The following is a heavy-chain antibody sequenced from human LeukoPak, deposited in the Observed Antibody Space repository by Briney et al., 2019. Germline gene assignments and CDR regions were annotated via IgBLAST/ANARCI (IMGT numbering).Heavy chain of an antibody. CDR3: ARVHYYGSGATS. Sequence: ASVKVSCKASGYTFTGYYMHWVRQAPGQGLEWMGWINPNSGGTNYAQKFQGRVTMTRDTSISTAYMELSRLRSDDTAVYYCARVHYYGSGATSWGQGPLVTVSS. J-gene: IGHJ4*02. D-gene: IGHD3-10*01. V-gene: IGHV1-2*02. CDR1: GYTFTGYY. CDR2: INPNSGGT.